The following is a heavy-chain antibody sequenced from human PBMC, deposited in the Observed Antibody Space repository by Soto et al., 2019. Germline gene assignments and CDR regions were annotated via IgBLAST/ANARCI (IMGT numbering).Heavy chain of an antibody. V-gene: IGHV3-30-3*01. Sequence: QVQLVESGGGVVQPGRSLRLSCAASGFTFSSYAMHWVRQAPGKGLECVAVISYDGSNKYYADSVKGRFTISRDNSKNTLYLQMNSLRAEDTAVYYCARDTRRRVSSSWSLYYYGIDVWGQGTTVTVSS. J-gene: IGHJ6*02. CDR3: ARDTRRRVSSSWSLYYYGIDV. D-gene: IGHD6-13*01. CDR2: ISYDGSNK. CDR1: GFTFSSYA.